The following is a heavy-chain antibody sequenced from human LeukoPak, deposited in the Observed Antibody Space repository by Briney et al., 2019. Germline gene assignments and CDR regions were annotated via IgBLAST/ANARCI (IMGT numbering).Heavy chain of an antibody. V-gene: IGHV3-72*01. Sequence: GGSLSLSCAVSGFTFSDHFLEWVRQAPGKGLEWVGRSRSKAKSYTTEYAASVKGRFTISRDDSTNSLYLQMNSLKIEDTAIYYCVRVGSVAGSDYLDYWGQGTLVTVSS. CDR1: GFTFSDHF. J-gene: IGHJ4*02. CDR2: SRSKAKSYTT. CDR3: VRVGSVAGSDYLDY. D-gene: IGHD6-19*01.